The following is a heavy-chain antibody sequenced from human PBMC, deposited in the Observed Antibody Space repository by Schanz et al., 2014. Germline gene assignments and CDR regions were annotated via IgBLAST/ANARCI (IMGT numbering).Heavy chain of an antibody. V-gene: IGHV3-11*06. CDR1: GFVFGDYY. J-gene: IGHJ3*02. Sequence: QVQVVQSGGGLVKPGGSLRLSCAASGFVFGDYYMTWIRQAPGKGLEWLSYISDSGTYTNYADSVKGRFTISRDNAKNSLFLHMNSLRAEDTAVYYCARDGYSVVVISPTESFDIWGQGTMVTVSP. CDR2: ISDSGTYT. D-gene: IGHD2-21*01. CDR3: ARDGYSVVVISPTESFDI.